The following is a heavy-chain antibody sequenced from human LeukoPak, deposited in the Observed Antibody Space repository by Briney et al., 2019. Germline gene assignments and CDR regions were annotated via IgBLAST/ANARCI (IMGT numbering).Heavy chain of an antibody. CDR3: ARLTKNTSTWYGFDY. D-gene: IGHD6-13*01. CDR1: GYRFTNYW. V-gene: IGHV5-51*01. CDR2: IYPGDSDT. Sequence: PGESLKISCKGSGYRFTNYWIGWVRQMPGKGLECMGIIYPGDSDTRYSPSFQGQVTISADKSISTAYLQWSSLKASDTAMYYCARLTKNTSTWYGFDYWGQGTLVTVSS. J-gene: IGHJ4*02.